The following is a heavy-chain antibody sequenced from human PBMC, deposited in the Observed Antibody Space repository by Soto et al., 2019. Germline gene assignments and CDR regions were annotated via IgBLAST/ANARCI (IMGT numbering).Heavy chain of an antibody. Sequence: GGSLRLSCTASGFIVSNTYVNWVRQAPGKGLEWVSVISNRGDTHYADSVRGRFSLARDISDNTLHLQMNNLRVEDTAVYYCAREPRYCRGGSCSITGDAYDIWGQGTMVTVSS. CDR3: AREPRYCRGGSCSITGDAYDI. J-gene: IGHJ3*02. D-gene: IGHD2-15*01. CDR2: ISNRGDT. V-gene: IGHV3-66*01. CDR1: GFIVSNTY.